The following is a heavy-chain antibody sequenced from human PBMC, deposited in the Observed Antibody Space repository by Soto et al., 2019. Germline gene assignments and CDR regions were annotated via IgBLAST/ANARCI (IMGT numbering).Heavy chain of an antibody. D-gene: IGHD3-22*01. CDR1: GYTFTSYG. V-gene: IGHV1-18*01. CDR3: ARDVIDYYDSSGYPTGFDY. CDR2: ISAYNGNT. Sequence: QVQLVQSGAEVKKPGASVKVSCKASGYTFTSYGISWVRQAPGQGLEWMGWISAYNGNTNYAQKLQGRVTMTTDTATSTAYMELRSLRSDDTAVYYCARDVIDYYDSSGYPTGFDYWGQGTLVTVSS. J-gene: IGHJ4*02.